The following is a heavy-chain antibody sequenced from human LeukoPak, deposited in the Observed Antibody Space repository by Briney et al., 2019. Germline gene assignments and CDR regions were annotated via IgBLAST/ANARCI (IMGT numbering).Heavy chain of an antibody. CDR2: ISSSGSTT. CDR3: AELGITMIGGV. D-gene: IGHD3-10*02. Sequence: GGSLRLSCAASGFTFSSYEMNWVRQAPGKGLEWVSYISSSGSTTYYADSVKGRFTISRDNAKHSLYLQMNSLRAEDTAVYYCAELGITMIGGVWGKGTTVTISS. V-gene: IGHV3-48*03. CDR1: GFTFSSYE. J-gene: IGHJ6*04.